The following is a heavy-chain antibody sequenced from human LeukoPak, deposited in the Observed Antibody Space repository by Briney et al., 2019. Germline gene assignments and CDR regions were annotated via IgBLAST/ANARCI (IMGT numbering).Heavy chain of an antibody. Sequence: SETLSLTCAVYGGSFSGYYWSWIRQPPGKGLEWIGEINHSGSTNFNPSLKSRVTISVDTSKNQFSLKLSSVTAADTAVYYCARGLGYCSSTSCYTRVSYYMDVWGKGTTVTVSS. D-gene: IGHD2-2*02. CDR2: INHSGST. CDR3: ARGLGYCSSTSCYTRVSYYMDV. V-gene: IGHV4-34*01. CDR1: GGSFSGYY. J-gene: IGHJ6*03.